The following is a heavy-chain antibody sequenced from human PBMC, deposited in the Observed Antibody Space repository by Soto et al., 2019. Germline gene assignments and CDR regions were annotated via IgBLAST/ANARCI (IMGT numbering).Heavy chain of an antibody. J-gene: IGHJ6*02. CDR3: ARDTGIKVRGVYGMDV. D-gene: IGHD3-10*01. V-gene: IGHV3-48*03. Sequence: EVQLVESGGGLVQPGGSLRLSCAASGFTFSSYEMNWVRQAPGKGLEWVSYISSSNSTIYYADSVKGRITISRDNAKNTIYPQMNSMRAEDTAIYYCARDTGIKVRGVYGMDVWGQGTTGTVSS. CDR2: ISSSNSTI. CDR1: GFTFSSYE.